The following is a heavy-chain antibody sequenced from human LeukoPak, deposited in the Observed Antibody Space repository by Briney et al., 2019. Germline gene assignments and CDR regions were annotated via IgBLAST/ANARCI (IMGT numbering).Heavy chain of an antibody. CDR1: GYTFTSYY. CDR3: ARNNYEYSSSPLRDNWFDP. Sequence: GASVKVSCKASGYTFTSYYMHWVRQAPGQGLEWMGIINPSGGSTSYAQKFQGRVTMTRDTSTSTVYMELSSLRSEDTAVYYCARNNYEYSSSPLRDNWFDPWGQGTLVTVSS. V-gene: IGHV1-46*01. CDR2: INPSGGST. J-gene: IGHJ5*02. D-gene: IGHD6-6*01.